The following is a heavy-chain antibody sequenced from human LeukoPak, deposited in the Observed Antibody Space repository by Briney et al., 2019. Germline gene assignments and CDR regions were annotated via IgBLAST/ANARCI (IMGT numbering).Heavy chain of an antibody. CDR2: IIPIFGTA. CDR3: ARKYYYGSGSYSR. J-gene: IGHJ4*02. V-gene: IGHV1-69*06. Sequence: SVKVSCKASGYTFTSYDISWVRQAPGQGLEWMGGIIPIFGTANYAQKFQGRVTITADKSTSTAYMELSSLRSEDTAVYYCARKYYYGSGSYSRWGQGTLVTVSS. D-gene: IGHD3-10*01. CDR1: GYTFTSYD.